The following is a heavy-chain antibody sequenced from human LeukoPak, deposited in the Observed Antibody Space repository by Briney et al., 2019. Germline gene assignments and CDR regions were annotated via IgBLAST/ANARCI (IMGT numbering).Heavy chain of an antibody. CDR1: GFTFSDYY. V-gene: IGHV3-11*01. Sequence: KPGGSLRLSCAASGFTFSDYYMNWIRQAPGKGLEWVSYISSSGSTIYYADSVKGRFTISRDNAKNSLYLQMNSLRAEATAVYYCARDSGAGRSRLPFDYWGQGTLVTVSS. CDR2: ISSSGSTI. D-gene: IGHD3-10*01. J-gene: IGHJ4*02. CDR3: ARDSGAGRSRLPFDY.